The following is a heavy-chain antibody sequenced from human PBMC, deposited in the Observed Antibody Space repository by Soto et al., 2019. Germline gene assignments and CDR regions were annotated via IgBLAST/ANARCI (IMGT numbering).Heavy chain of an antibody. CDR3: ARGGTIFGVAPYYMDV. V-gene: IGHV1-2*04. J-gene: IGHJ6*03. CDR2: INPNSGGT. CDR1: GYTFTGYY. D-gene: IGHD3-3*01. Sequence: QVQLVQSGAEVKKPGASVKVSCKASGYTFTGYYMHWVRQAPGQGLEWMGWINPNSGGTNYAQKFQGWVTMTRDTSISTAYMELSRLRSDDTAVYYCARGGTIFGVAPYYMDVWGKGTTVTVSS.